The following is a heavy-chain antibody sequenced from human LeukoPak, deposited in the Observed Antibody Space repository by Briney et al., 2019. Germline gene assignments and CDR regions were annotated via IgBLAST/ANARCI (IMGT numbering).Heavy chain of an antibody. CDR3: ANNYYGSGSYVYFDY. D-gene: IGHD3-10*01. J-gene: IGHJ4*02. V-gene: IGHV3-23*01. CDR1: GFTFSSYA. Sequence: PGGSLRLSCAASGFTFSSYAMSWVRQAPGKGLEWVSAISGSGGSTYYADSVKGRFTISRDNSKNTLYLQMNSLRAEDTAVYYCANNYYGSGSYVYFDYWGQGTLVTVSS. CDR2: ISGSGGST.